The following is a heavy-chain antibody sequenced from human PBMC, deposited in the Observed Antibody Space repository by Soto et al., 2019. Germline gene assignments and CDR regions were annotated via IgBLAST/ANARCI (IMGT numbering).Heavy chain of an antibody. D-gene: IGHD2-2*01. CDR1: GYSFTSYW. CDR2: IDPSDSYT. CDR3: ARGYCSSTSCYPYYYYYYGMDV. J-gene: IGHJ6*02. Sequence: GESLKISCKGSGYSFTSYWISWVRQMPGKGLEWMGRIDPSDSYTNYSPSLQGHVTISADKSISTAYLQWSSLKASDTAMYYCARGYCSSTSCYPYYYYYYGMDVWGQGTTVTVSS. V-gene: IGHV5-10-1*01.